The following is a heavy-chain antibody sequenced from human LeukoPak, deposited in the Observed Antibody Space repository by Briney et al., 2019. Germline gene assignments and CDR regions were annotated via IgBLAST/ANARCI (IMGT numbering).Heavy chain of an antibody. V-gene: IGHV4-4*07. D-gene: IGHD5-12*01. J-gene: IGHJ4*02. CDR1: GGSISSYY. Sequence: SETLSLTCTVSGGSISSYYWSWIRQPAGKGLEWIGRIYTSGSTNYNPSLKSRVTMSVDTSKNQFSLKLSSVTAADTAVYYCARERYSGYDYLFDHWGQGTLVTVSS. CDR3: ARERYSGYDYLFDH. CDR2: IYTSGST.